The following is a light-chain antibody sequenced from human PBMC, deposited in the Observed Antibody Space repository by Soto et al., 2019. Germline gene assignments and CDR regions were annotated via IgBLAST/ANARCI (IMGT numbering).Light chain of an antibody. CDR3: QESYTSPAVS. CDR1: QNIDNY. CDR2: ATS. J-gene: IGKJ5*01. Sequence: DIQMTQSPSSLSASLGDRVTITCRASQNIDNYLNWYQQKPGKAPKLLIYATSTLQSGVPSRFSGSGSGTEFTLTISSLQAEDFATYFCQESYTSPAVSFGGGTRLEI. V-gene: IGKV1-39*01.